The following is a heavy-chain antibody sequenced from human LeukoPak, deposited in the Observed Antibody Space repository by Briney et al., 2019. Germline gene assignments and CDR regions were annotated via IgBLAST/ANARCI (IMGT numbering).Heavy chain of an antibody. CDR2: IKQDGSEK. D-gene: IGHD1-7*01. CDR3: ARENFGRPHFDN. CDR1: GYTFSGYW. J-gene: IGHJ4*02. Sequence: PGGSLGLSCAASGYTFSGYWISWVRQAPGKGLEWVANIKQDGSEKNYVDSVRGRFTISRDNAKNSVFLQMNSLRAEDTALYYCARENFGRPHFDNWGQGTLVTVSS. V-gene: IGHV3-7*01.